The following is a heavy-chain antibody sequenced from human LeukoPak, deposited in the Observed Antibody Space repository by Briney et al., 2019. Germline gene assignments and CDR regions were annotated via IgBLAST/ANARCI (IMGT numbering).Heavy chain of an antibody. CDR1: GYSFTSYW. CDR3: ARLPYYYDSSGYYFDY. V-gene: IGHV5-51*01. J-gene: IGHJ4*02. Sequence: GESLKISCKGSGYSFTSYWIGWVRQMPGKGLEWMGIIYPGDSDTRYSPSFQGQVTISADKSISTAYLQWSSLKASDTAMYYCARLPYYYDSSGYYFDYWGQGTLVTVSS. D-gene: IGHD3-22*01. CDR2: IYPGDSDT.